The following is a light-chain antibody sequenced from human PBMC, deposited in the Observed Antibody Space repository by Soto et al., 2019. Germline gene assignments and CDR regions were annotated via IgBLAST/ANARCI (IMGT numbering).Light chain of an antibody. CDR2: DAS. V-gene: IGKV1-5*01. J-gene: IGKJ4*01. CDR3: QQYGSSPLT. Sequence: DIQMTQSPSTLSASVGDRVTITCRASQSISSWLAWYQQKPGKAPKLLIYDASSLESGVPSRFSGSGSGTDFALTIRRLQPEDFPVYFCQQYGSSPLTFGGGTKVDIK. CDR1: QSISSW.